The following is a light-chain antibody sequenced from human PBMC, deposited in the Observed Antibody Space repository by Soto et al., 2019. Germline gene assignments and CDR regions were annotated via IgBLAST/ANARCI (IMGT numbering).Light chain of an antibody. V-gene: IGKV3-11*01. CDR3: QQRSNWPSIT. CDR2: DAS. Sequence: EIVLTQSPATLSLSPGERATLSCRASQSVSNYLAWYQQKPGQAPRLLIYDASNRATGIPARFSGSGSGTDFTLTSSSLEPEDFAVYYCQQRSNWPSITFGQGTRLEIK. CDR1: QSVSNY. J-gene: IGKJ5*01.